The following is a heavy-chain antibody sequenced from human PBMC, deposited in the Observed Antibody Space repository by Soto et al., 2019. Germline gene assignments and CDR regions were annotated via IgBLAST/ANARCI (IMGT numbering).Heavy chain of an antibody. J-gene: IGHJ4*02. CDR2: IYYSGST. V-gene: IGHV4-59*12. D-gene: IGHD4-17*01. CDR3: ARNYGGNVDY. CDR1: GGSISSYY. Sequence: QVQLQESGPGLVKPSETLSLTCTVSGGSISSYYWSWIRQPPGKGLEWIGYIYYSGSTNYNHSLKRRVTISVDTSKNQFSLKLSSVTAADTAVYYCARNYGGNVDYWGQGTLVTVSS.